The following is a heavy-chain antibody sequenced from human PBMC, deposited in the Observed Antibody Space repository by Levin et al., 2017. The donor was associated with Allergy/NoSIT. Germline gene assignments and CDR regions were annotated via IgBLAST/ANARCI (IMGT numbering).Heavy chain of an antibody. Sequence: GESLKISCAASGIIFSSYAMSWVRQAPGKGLEWVSAISGNGGSTYYADSVKGRITISRDNFKKTQNLQMNRLRAEDTAGDYGATPVSSGWFGPPVYWGQGTLVTVSS. D-gene: IGHD3-22*01. V-gene: IGHV3-23*01. J-gene: IGHJ4*02. CDR1: GIIFSSYA. CDR2: ISGNGGST. CDR3: ATPVSSGWFGPPVY.